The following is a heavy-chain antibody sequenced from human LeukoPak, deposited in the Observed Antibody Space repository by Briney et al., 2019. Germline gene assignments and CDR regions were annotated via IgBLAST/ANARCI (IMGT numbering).Heavy chain of an antibody. Sequence: SETLSLTCSVSGGCIGSYYWSWIRQPAGKGLEWIGRIYSSGITNYNPSLKSRVTMSVDTSKNQFSLKLNSVTAADTAFYYCARVRSGSYYFDYWGQGTLVTVSS. CDR2: IYSSGIT. D-gene: IGHD1-26*01. CDR1: GGCIGSYY. V-gene: IGHV4-4*07. J-gene: IGHJ4*02. CDR3: ARVRSGSYYFDY.